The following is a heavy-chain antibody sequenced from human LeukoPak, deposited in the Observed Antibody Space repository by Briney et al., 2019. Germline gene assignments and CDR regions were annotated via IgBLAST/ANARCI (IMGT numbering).Heavy chain of an antibody. D-gene: IGHD3-22*01. CDR3: ARILRTYYYDSGGYYFDY. CDR1: GFSLSINGMS. J-gene: IGHJ4*02. Sequence: SGPALVKPTQTLTLTCTFSGFSLSINGMSISWIRQPPGKALEWLALIGWDDDKYYSTSLKTRLTISKDTSKNQVVLTMTNMDPVDTATYYCARILRTYYYDSGGYYFDYWGQGTLVTVSS. CDR2: IGWDDDK. V-gene: IGHV2-70*01.